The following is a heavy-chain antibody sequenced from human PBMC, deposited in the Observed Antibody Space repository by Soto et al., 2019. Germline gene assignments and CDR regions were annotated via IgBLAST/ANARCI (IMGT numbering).Heavy chain of an antibody. J-gene: IGHJ4*02. Sequence: EVQLVESGGDLVQPGGSLRLSCAASGFIFSNFWMSWVRQAPGKGLEWVANIKEDGREKYHVDSVKGRFTISRDNAKNLMYLQMDSLRAEDTAVDKCVRGGSHSFDYCGQGTLVTVSS. CDR2: IKEDGREK. CDR1: GFIFSNFW. CDR3: VRGGSHSFDY. D-gene: IGHD1-26*01. V-gene: IGHV3-7*05.